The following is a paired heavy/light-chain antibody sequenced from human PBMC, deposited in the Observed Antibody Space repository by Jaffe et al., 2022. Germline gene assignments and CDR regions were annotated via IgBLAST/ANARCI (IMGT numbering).Heavy chain of an antibody. J-gene: IGHJ3*01. CDR2: ISESGTSI. CDR3: VVEYTSSRLSAFDF. D-gene: IGHD6-13*01. CDR1: GFSFSTYE. Sequence: EVQLVESGGGLVQPGGSLRLSCAASGFSFSTYEMNWVRQAPGKGLEWVSYISESGTSIYYADSVKGRFTISRDNAKNSLFLQMNSLRAEDTAVYFCVVEYTSSRLSAFDFWGQGTMVTVSS. V-gene: IGHV3-48*03.
Light chain of an antibody. CDR3: SSYTTSSTYV. CDR2: EVS. J-gene: IGLJ1*01. Sequence: QSALTQPASVSGSPGQSITISCTGTSSDVGAHNFVSWYQHHPGKAPKLMIYEVSNRPSGVSNRFSGSKSGNTASLTISGLQAEDEADYYCSSYTTSSTYVFGIGTKVTVL. CDR1: SSDVGAHNF. V-gene: IGLV2-14*01.